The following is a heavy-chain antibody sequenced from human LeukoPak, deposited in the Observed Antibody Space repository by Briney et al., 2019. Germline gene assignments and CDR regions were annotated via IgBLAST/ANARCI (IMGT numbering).Heavy chain of an antibody. CDR1: GYTFTSYY. CDR2: INPSGGST. V-gene: IGHV1-46*01. J-gene: IGHJ4*02. D-gene: IGHD3-10*01. CDR3: ARSIWFGELLTY. Sequence: ASVKVSCKASGYTFTSYYMHWVRQAPGQGLEWMGIINPSGGSTSYAQKFRGRVTMTRDTSTSTVYMELSSLRSEDTAVYYCARSIWFGELLTYWGQGTLVTVSS.